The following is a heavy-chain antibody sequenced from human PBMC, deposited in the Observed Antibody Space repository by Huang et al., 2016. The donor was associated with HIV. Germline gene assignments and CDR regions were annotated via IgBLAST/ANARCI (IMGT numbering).Heavy chain of an antibody. J-gene: IGHJ6*03. CDR3: AGERKDMIDVVYHYVDV. CDR2: VHTSGIT. CDR1: GGSISGGVYY. V-gene: IGHV4-61*09. Sequence: QVQLQESGPGLVKPSQTLSLTCTVSGGSISGGVYYWSWIRQPAGKGLEWIGHVHTSGITNYNTSVKRRVTISEDTSKKQFSLKQNSVTAADTAVYFCAGERKDMIDVVYHYVDVWGTGTTVPVSS. D-gene: IGHD3-22*01.